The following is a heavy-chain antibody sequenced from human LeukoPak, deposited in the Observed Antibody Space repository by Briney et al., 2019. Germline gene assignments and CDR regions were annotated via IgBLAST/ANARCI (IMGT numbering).Heavy chain of an antibody. J-gene: IGHJ6*02. V-gene: IGHV3-48*04. D-gene: IGHD5-18*01. CDR1: RFTFSSYS. CDR3: AREDWIQLGGDYYYGMDV. Sequence: GGSLRLSCAASRFTFSSYSMNRVRQAPGKGLEWLSFISGSSSTKFYADSVKGRFTISRDNAKNSLYLQMNSLRAEDTAVYYCAREDWIQLGGDYYYGMDVWGQGTTVTVSS. CDR2: ISGSSSTK.